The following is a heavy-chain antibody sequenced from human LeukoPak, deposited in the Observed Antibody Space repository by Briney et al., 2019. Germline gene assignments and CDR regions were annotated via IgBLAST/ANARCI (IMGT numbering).Heavy chain of an antibody. Sequence: PGGSLRLSCAASGFTFSGSAMHWVRQAPGKGLEWVSYISSSGSTIYYADSVKGRFTISRDNAKNSLYLQMNSLRAEDTAVYYCASVYSSSSRPDVWGKGTMVTVSS. V-gene: IGHV3-48*04. CDR3: ASVYSSSSRPDV. D-gene: IGHD6-13*01. CDR1: GFTFSGSA. J-gene: IGHJ6*04. CDR2: ISSSGSTI.